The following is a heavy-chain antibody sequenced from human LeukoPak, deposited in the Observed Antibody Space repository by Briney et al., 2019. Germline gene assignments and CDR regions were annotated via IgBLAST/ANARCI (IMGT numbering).Heavy chain of an antibody. CDR2: INPSGGST. J-gene: IGHJ4*02. D-gene: IGHD6-13*01. CDR1: GYTFTSYH. Sequence: ASVKVSCKPSGYTFTSYHVHWVRQAPGQGLEWMGIINPSGGSTNNAQKFQGRVTFTTDTSTNTVNMELSSLRSEDTAVYYCARGYSSNFLDYWGPGTLVTVSS. CDR3: ARGYSSNFLDY. V-gene: IGHV1-46*01.